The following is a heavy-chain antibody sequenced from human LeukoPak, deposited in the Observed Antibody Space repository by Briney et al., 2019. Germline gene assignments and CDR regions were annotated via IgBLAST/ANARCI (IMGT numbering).Heavy chain of an antibody. V-gene: IGHV1-8*02. Sequence: GASVKVSCKASGYTFTSYDINWVRQATGQGLEWMGWMNPNSGNTGYAQKFQGRVTMTEDTSTDTACMELSSLRSEDTAVYYCATLSSGYYYNFDYWGQGTLVTVSS. D-gene: IGHD3-22*01. CDR1: GYTFTSYD. CDR2: MNPNSGNT. J-gene: IGHJ4*02. CDR3: ATLSSGYYYNFDY.